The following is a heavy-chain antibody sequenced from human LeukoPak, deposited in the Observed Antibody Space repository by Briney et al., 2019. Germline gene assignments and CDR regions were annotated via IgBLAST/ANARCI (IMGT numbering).Heavy chain of an antibody. Sequence: GGSLRLSCAASGFTLSSYEMNWVRQAPGKGLEWVSYISSSGSTIYYADSVKGRFTISRENAKNSLYLQMNSLRAEDTAVYYCAGGYYSSGWYLFDYWGQGTLVTVSS. CDR2: ISSSGSTI. D-gene: IGHD6-19*01. V-gene: IGHV3-48*03. CDR1: GFTLSSYE. CDR3: AGGYYSSGWYLFDY. J-gene: IGHJ4*02.